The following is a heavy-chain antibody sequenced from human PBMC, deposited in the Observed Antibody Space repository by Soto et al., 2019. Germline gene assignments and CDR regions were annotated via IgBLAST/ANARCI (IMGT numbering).Heavy chain of an antibody. CDR1: GFTFSSYG. CDR2: ISYDGSNK. D-gene: IGHD2-2*01. Sequence: QVQLVESGGGVVQPGRSLRLSCAASGFTFSSYGMHWVRQAPGKGLEWVAVISYDGSNKYYADSVKGRFTISRDNSKNTLYLQMNILRAEDTAVYYCPISTSCYGCFYYFDYWGQGTLVTVSS. J-gene: IGHJ4*02. V-gene: IGHV3-30*03. CDR3: PISTSCYGCFYYFDY.